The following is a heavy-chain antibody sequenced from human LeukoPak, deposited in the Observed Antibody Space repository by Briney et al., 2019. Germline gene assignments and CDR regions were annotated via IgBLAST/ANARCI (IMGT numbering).Heavy chain of an antibody. V-gene: IGHV1-24*01. D-gene: IGHD3-16*02. J-gene: IGHJ4*02. CDR3: ATELGLRLGELSLSFDY. Sequence: GASVKVSCKASGYTFTSYGISWVRQAPGQGLEWMGGFDPEDGETIYAQKFQGRVTMTEDTSTDTAYMELSSLRSEDTAVYYCATELGLRLGELSLSFDYWGQGTLVTVSS. CDR2: FDPEDGET. CDR1: GYTFTSYG.